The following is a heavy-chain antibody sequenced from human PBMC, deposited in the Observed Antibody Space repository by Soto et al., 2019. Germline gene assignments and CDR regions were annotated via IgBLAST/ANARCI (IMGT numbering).Heavy chain of an antibody. D-gene: IGHD3-10*01. Sequence: PGGSLRLSCAASGFTFSSYAMSWVRQAPGRGLEWVSAIGGSGGSTYYADSVKGRFTISRDNSKNTLYLQMNSLRAEDTAVYYCAKGKGNYYYYMDVWGKGTTVTVSS. V-gene: IGHV3-23*01. CDR3: AKGKGNYYYYMDV. J-gene: IGHJ6*03. CDR2: IGGSGGST. CDR1: GFTFSSYA.